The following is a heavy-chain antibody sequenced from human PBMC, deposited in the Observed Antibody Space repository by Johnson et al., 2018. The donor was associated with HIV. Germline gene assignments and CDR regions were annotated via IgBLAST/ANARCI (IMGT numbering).Heavy chain of an antibody. V-gene: IGHV3-9*01. D-gene: IGHD3-22*01. CDR3: AKSQDRSAYDYDFDI. CDR1: GFTFEDYA. J-gene: IGHJ3*02. CDR2: ISLNSGSTI. Sequence: VQLVESGGGLVKPGGSLRLSCAASGFTFEDYAMHWVRQAPGKGLEWVSGISLNSGSTIYYADSVKGRFTISRDNAKNSLYLQVNSLRAEDTAVYYCAKSQDRSAYDYDFDIWGQGTMVTVSS.